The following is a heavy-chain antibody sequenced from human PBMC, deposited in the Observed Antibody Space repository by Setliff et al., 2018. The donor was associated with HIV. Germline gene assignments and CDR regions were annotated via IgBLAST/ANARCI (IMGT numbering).Heavy chain of an antibody. V-gene: IGHV4-61*08. CDR3: ARLPQD. CDR1: GGVSGGDMGVHD. J-gene: IGHJ4*02. CDR2: IYDNEKT. Sequence: SETLSLTCSVSGGVSGGDMGVHDWSWIRQPPGKGLEWIGYIYDNEKTFYNPSLKSRVTITVDTSKNQISLQLTSVTTEDTALYYCARLPQDWGQGTLVTV.